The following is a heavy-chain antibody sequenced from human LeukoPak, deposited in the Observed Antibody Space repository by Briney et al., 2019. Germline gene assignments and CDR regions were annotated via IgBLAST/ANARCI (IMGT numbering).Heavy chain of an antibody. V-gene: IGHV3-23*01. CDR3: AKGEYYYDSSGYYNEFDY. CDR2: INGSGGST. CDR1: GFTFSSYA. Sequence: PGGSLRLSCAASGFTFSSYAMSWVRQAPGKGLEWVSAINGSGGSTYYADSVKGRFTISRDNSKNTLYLQMNSLRAEDTAVYYCAKGEYYYDSSGYYNEFDYWGQGTLVTVSS. D-gene: IGHD3-22*01. J-gene: IGHJ4*02.